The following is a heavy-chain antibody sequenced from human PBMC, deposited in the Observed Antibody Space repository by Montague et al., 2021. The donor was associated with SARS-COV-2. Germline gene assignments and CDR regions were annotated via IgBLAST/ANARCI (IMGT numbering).Heavy chain of an antibody. J-gene: IGHJ5*02. V-gene: IGHV3-9*01. CDR2: INWNSGNL. Sequence: SLRLSCADSDFTFDDYAMHWVRRAPGKGLEWVSGINWNSGNLGYADSVKGRFSISRDNSRNSLFLQMNSLRPEDTAVYYCAKGSRRGYNYGTNNWLDPWGQGTLVTVSS. D-gene: IGHD5-18*01. CDR3: AKGSRRGYNYGTNNWLDP. CDR1: DFTFDDYA.